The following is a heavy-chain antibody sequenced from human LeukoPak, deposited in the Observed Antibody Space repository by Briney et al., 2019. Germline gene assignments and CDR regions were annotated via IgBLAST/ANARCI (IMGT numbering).Heavy chain of an antibody. Sequence: GGSLRLSCAASVFTVSGNHMSWVRQSPEKGLEWVAIIESSGDMVYANSVKGRFTISRDNSKNTVSLQLNSLRAEDTVVYYCARERFWSGYYTGYWGQGTLVTVSS. CDR2: IESSGDM. V-gene: IGHV3-66*01. J-gene: IGHJ4*02. CDR3: ARERFWSGYYTGY. D-gene: IGHD3-3*01. CDR1: VFTVSGNH.